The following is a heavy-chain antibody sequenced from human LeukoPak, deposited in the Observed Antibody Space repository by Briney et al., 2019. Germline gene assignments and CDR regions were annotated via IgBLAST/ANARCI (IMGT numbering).Heavy chain of an antibody. CDR3: ARDGRRGSPWYYYGMDA. V-gene: IGHV3-30-3*01. D-gene: IGHD1-26*01. CDR1: GFTFSSYA. Sequence: QPGRSLRLSCAASGFTFSSYAMHWVRQAPGKGLEWVAVISYDGSNKYYADSVKGRFTISRDNSKNTLYLQMNSLRAENTAVYYCARDGRRGSPWYYYGMDAWGQGTTVTVSS. J-gene: IGHJ6*02. CDR2: ISYDGSNK.